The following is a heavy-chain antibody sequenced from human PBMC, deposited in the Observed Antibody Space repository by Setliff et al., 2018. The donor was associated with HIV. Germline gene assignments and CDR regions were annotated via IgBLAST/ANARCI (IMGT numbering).Heavy chain of an antibody. CDR3: ARGTRVGANDAFDI. CDR1: GYTFTGYY. Sequence: GASVKVSCKASGYTFTGYYMHWVRQAPGQGLEWMGRINPNSGGTNYPQKFQGRVTMTRDTSISTVYMELSRLRSDDTAVYYCARGTRVGANDAFDIWGQGTMVTVSS. D-gene: IGHD1-26*01. V-gene: IGHV1-2*06. J-gene: IGHJ3*02. CDR2: INPNSGGT.